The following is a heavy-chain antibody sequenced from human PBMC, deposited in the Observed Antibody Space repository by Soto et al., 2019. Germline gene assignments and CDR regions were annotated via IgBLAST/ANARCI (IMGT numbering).Heavy chain of an antibody. CDR3: ARTGAVAGSRYFDY. J-gene: IGHJ4*02. CDR2: INAGNGNT. CDR1: GYTFTSYA. D-gene: IGHD6-19*01. V-gene: IGHV1-3*01. Sequence: QVQLVQSGAEVKKPGASVKVSCKASGYTFTSYAMHWVRQAPGQRLEWMGWINAGNGNTKYSQKFQGRVTITRDTSASTAYMELSSLRSEDTAVHYCARTGAVAGSRYFDYWGQGTLVTVSS.